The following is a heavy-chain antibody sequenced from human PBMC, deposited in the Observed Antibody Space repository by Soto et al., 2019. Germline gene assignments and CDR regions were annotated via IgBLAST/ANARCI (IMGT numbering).Heavy chain of an antibody. CDR2: ISSSSSYI. CDR3: AAYDILTGGPYH. J-gene: IGHJ4*02. CDR1: GFTFSSYS. Sequence: GGSLRLSCAASGFTFSSYSMNWVRQAPGKGLEWVSSISSSSSYIYYADSVKGRFTISRDNAKNSLYLQMNSLRAEDTAVYYCAAYDILTGGPYHWGQGTLVTVSS. D-gene: IGHD3-9*01. V-gene: IGHV3-21*01.